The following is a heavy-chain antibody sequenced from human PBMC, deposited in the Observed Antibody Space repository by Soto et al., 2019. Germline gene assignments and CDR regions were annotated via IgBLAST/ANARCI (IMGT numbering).Heavy chain of an antibody. CDR2: IIPILGIA. J-gene: IGHJ4*02. CDR3: ARDQGVTLDY. V-gene: IGHV1-69*08. D-gene: IGHD3-10*01. CDR1: GGTFSSYT. Sequence: QVQLVQSGAEVKNPGSSVKVSCKASGGTFSSYTISWVRQAPGQGLEWMGRIIPILGIANYAQKFQGRVTITADKATSTAYMELSSLRAEDTAVYYCARDQGVTLDYWGQGTLVTVSS.